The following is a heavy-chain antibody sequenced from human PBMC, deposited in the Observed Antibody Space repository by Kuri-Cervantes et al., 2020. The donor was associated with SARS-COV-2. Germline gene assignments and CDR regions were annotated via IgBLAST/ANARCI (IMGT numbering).Heavy chain of an antibody. V-gene: IGHV3-33*06. CDR1: GFTFSSYG. Sequence: GGSLRLSCAASGFTFSSYGMHWVRQAPGKGLEWVAVIWYDGSNKYYADSVKGRFTISRDNSKNTLYLQMNSLRAEDTAMYYCAKDRVGAQDFWGQGTLVTVSS. CDR3: AKDRVGAQDF. D-gene: IGHD4/OR15-4a*01. CDR2: IWYDGSNK. J-gene: IGHJ4*02.